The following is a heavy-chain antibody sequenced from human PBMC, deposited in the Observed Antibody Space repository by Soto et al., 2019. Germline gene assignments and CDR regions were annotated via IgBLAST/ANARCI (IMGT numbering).Heavy chain of an antibody. Sequence: QVQLVESGGGVVQPRRSLRLSCAPSGFSFSDFSMHWVRQAPGKGLEWVAAISHDGSNQYYGDSVKGRFSISRDHSNNRLYLQMNNLKVEDSAIYFCAKETRSRAVTATRVNGMDVWGQGTTVTVSS. CDR2: ISHDGSNQ. CDR1: GFSFSDFS. V-gene: IGHV3-30*18. J-gene: IGHJ6*02. CDR3: AKETRSRAVTATRVNGMDV. D-gene: IGHD2-21*02.